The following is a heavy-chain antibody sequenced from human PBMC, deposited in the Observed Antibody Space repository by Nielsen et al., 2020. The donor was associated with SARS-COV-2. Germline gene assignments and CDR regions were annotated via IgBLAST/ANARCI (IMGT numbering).Heavy chain of an antibody. CDR3: AKDTRLYYSYGMDV. Sequence: GESLKISCAASGFTFSASGMNWVRQAPGKGLEWVAVISYDGSNKYYADSVKGRFTISRDNSKNTLYLQMNSLRAEDTAVYYCAKDTRLYYSYGMDVWGQGTTVTVSS. CDR1: GFTFSASG. V-gene: IGHV3-30*18. CDR2: ISYDGSNK. J-gene: IGHJ6*02.